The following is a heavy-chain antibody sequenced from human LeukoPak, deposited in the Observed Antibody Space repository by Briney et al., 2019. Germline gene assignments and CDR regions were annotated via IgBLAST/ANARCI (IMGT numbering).Heavy chain of an antibody. D-gene: IGHD3-3*01. CDR3: ARYEFDYLMDV. Sequence: GGSLRLSCAASGFTLSSYSMNWVRQAPGKGLEWVSYISSSSSTIYYADSVKGRFTISRDNAKNSLYLQMNSLRAEDTAVYYCARYEFDYLMDVWGQGTTVTVSS. CDR2: ISSSSSTI. CDR1: GFTLSSYS. V-gene: IGHV3-48*01. J-gene: IGHJ6*02.